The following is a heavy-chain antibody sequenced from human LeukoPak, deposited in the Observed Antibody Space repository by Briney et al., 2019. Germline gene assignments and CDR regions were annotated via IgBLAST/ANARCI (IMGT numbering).Heavy chain of an antibody. D-gene: IGHD2-15*01. Sequence: AGGSLRLSCAASGFTFSSYGMHWVRQAPGKGLEWVAVISYDGSNKYYADSVKGRFTISRDNSKNTLYLQMNSLRAEDTAVYYCAKDRRVVVVVAATPGFDPWGQGTLVTVSS. CDR1: GFTFSSYG. V-gene: IGHV3-30*18. J-gene: IGHJ5*02. CDR3: AKDRRVVVVVAATPGFDP. CDR2: ISYDGSNK.